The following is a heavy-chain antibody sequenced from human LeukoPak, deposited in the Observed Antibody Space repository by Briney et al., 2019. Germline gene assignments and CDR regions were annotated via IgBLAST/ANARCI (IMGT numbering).Heavy chain of an antibody. D-gene: IGHD4-17*01. CDR1: GFTFSSYW. Sequence: PGGSLRLSCAASGFTFSSYWMHWVRQAPGKGLVWVSRINSDGSSASYADSVKGRFTISRDNAKNTLYLQMNSLRAEDTAVYYCARDGIYGDYGHWGQGILVTVSS. J-gene: IGHJ4*02. CDR2: INSDGSSA. CDR3: ARDGIYGDYGH. V-gene: IGHV3-74*01.